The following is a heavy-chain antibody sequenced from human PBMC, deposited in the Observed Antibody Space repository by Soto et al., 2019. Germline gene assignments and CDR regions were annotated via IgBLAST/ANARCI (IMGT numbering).Heavy chain of an antibody. CDR1: GFTFSSYA. J-gene: IGHJ6*02. CDR2: ISGSGGST. D-gene: IGHD1-1*01. Sequence: GGSLRLSCAASGFTFSSYAMSWVRQAPGKGLEWVSAISGSGGSTYYADSVKGRFTISRDNSKNTLYLQMNSLRAEDTAVYYCAKDLLRLEQRYGMDVWGQGTTVTVSS. V-gene: IGHV3-23*01. CDR3: AKDLLRLEQRYGMDV.